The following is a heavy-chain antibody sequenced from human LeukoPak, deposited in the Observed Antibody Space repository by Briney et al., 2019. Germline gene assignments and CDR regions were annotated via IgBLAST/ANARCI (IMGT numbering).Heavy chain of an antibody. D-gene: IGHD1-1*01. CDR3: AKPNSTTVTGTFDY. CDR2: IRTSAT. V-gene: IGHV3-23*01. J-gene: IGHJ4*01. Sequence: GGSLRLSCAASGFTFSDYAMTWVRQAPGKGLEWVSSIRTSATYLADSVKGRFTISRDNSKNTVYLQMNSLRAEDTAIYYCAKPNSTTVTGTFDYWGQGTLVTVSS. CDR1: GFTFSDYA.